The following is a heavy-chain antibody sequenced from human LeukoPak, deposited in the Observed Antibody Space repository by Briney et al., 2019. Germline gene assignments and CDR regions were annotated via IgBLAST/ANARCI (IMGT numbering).Heavy chain of an antibody. CDR3: AREAYGGNSGYDY. D-gene: IGHD4-23*01. Sequence: SETLSLTCAVYGGSFSGFYWSWIRQPPGKGLEWIGEINHSGSTNYNPSLKSRVTISVDTSKNQFSLKLSSVTAADTAVYYCAREAYGGNSGYDYWGQGTLVTVSS. CDR2: INHSGST. J-gene: IGHJ4*02. V-gene: IGHV4-34*01. CDR1: GGSFSGFY.